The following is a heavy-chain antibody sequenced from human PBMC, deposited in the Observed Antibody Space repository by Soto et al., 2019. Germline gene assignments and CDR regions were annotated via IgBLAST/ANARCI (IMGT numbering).Heavy chain of an antibody. Sequence: PGGSLRLSCAASGFTFSSYDMHWVRQATGKGLEWVSAIGTAGDTYYPGSVKGRFTISRENAKNSLYLQMNSLRAGDTAVYYCARGCDSSGYYYFDYWGQGTLVTVSS. V-gene: IGHV3-13*01. D-gene: IGHD3-22*01. CDR1: GFTFSSYD. CDR3: ARGCDSSGYYYFDY. CDR2: IGTAGDT. J-gene: IGHJ4*02.